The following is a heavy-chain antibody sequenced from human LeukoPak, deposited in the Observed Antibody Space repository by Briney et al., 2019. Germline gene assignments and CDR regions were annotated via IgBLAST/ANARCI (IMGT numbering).Heavy chain of an antibody. CDR1: GGSISTYY. V-gene: IGHV4-59*12. CDR2: IYYTGTT. Sequence: PSETLSLTCSVSGGSISTYYWSWIRQLPGKGLEWIGYIYYTGTTNYNPSLRSRVTISVDTSRNQFSLRLSSVTAADTAVYYCARGVTPTEDAFDIWGQGTMVTVSS. D-gene: IGHD4-23*01. CDR3: ARGVTPTEDAFDI. J-gene: IGHJ3*02.